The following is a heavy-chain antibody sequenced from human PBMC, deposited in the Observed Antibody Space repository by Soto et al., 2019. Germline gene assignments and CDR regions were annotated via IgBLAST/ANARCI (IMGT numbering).Heavy chain of an antibody. CDR3: ARGFKKSGSYRGLFDY. CDR2: MNPNSGNT. J-gene: IGHJ4*02. D-gene: IGHD1-26*01. CDR1: GYTFTSYD. V-gene: IGHV1-8*01. Sequence: QVQLVQSGAEVKKPGASVKVSCKASGYTFTSYDINWVRQATGQGLEWMGWMNPNSGNTGYAQKFQGRVTMTRNTSISTAYMELSSLRSEDTAVYYCARGFKKSGSYRGLFDYWGQGTLVTVSS.